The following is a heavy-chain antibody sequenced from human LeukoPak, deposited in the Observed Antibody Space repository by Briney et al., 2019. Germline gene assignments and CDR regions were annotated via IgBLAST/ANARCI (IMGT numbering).Heavy chain of an antibody. CDR1: GYTFTSYD. CDR3: ARGDFWSGYSYYMDV. D-gene: IGHD3-3*01. J-gene: IGHJ6*03. V-gene: IGHV1-8*01. CDR2: MNPNSGNT. Sequence: GASVKVSCKASGYTFTSYDINWVRQATGQGLEWMGWMNPNSGNTGYAQKFQGRVTMTRNTPISTAYMEPSSLRSEDTAVYYCARGDFWSGYSYYMDVWGKGTTVTVSS.